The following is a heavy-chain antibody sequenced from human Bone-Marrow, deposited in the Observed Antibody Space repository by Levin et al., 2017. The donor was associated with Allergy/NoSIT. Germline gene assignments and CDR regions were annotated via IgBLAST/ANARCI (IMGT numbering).Heavy chain of an antibody. CDR1: GFNSYNAW. CDR3: TTDVRIPYYEIRSGHTEKYYYYYMDV. D-gene: IGHD3-3*01. Sequence: GESLKISCAVSGFNSYNAWMSWVRQAPGKGLEWVGRIKSRIDGGTTDYATPVKGRFTISRDDSKNTLYLQMNSLKTEDTAVYYCTTDVRIPYYEIRSGHTEKYYYYYMDVWGKGTTVTVSS. V-gene: IGHV3-15*01. J-gene: IGHJ6*03. CDR2: IKSRIDGGTT.